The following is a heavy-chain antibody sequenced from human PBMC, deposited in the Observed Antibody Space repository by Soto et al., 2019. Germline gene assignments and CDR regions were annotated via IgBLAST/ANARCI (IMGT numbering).Heavy chain of an antibody. J-gene: IGHJ6*03. CDR2: IYPGDSDT. CDR3: ARHIWQGRGPGYYYMDV. Sequence: GESLKISCKGSGYIFTNYWIGWVRQMPGKGLEWMAIIYPGDSDTRYSPSFQGQVTISADKSINTAYLQWSSLKASDTAMYYCARHIWQGRGPGYYYMDVWGKGTTVTVSS. CDR1: GYIFTNYW. V-gene: IGHV5-51*01. D-gene: IGHD2-15*01.